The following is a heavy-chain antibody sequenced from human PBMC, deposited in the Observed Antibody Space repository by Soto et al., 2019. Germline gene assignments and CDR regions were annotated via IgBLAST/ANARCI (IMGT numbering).Heavy chain of an antibody. D-gene: IGHD3-22*01. V-gene: IGHV1-69*01. J-gene: IGHJ4*02. Sequence: QVYLVQSGAEVKKPGSSVKVSCKALRGTFTNYAFSWVRQAPGQGLEWMGGIMPFFGSGNYAQNFQGIINITADESTSSVYLQLTSLRSQDTSVYYCARDRAGYYSHFVYWGQGTLVTVSS. CDR3: ARDRAGYYSHFVY. CDR2: IMPFFGSG. CDR1: RGTFTNYA.